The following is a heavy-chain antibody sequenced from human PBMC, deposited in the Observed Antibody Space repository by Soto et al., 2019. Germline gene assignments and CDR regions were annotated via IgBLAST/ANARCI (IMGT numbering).Heavy chain of an antibody. V-gene: IGHV3-9*01. D-gene: IGHD3-22*01. Sequence: PGGSLRLSCAASGFTFDDYAMHWVRQAPGKCLEWVSGTSWNSGSIGYADSVKGRFTISRDNAKNSLYLQMNSLRAEDTALYYCAKGGRNYYDSSGSIDYWGQGXLVTVYS. CDR2: TSWNSGSI. CDR1: GFTFDDYA. J-gene: IGHJ4*02. CDR3: AKGGRNYYDSSGSIDY.